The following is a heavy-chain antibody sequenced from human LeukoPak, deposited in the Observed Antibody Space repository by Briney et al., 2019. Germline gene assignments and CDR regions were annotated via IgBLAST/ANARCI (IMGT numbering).Heavy chain of an antibody. Sequence: GGSLRLSCASSGFSFRHYAMSWVRQAPTRGLELVSSLGGDDETFYADSVKGRFTLSRDDSRNTVFLHLNNLRVDDTAVYYCARASWISSADAVWWGQGTLVTVSS. J-gene: IGHJ4*02. CDR3: ARASWISSADAVW. CDR1: GFSFRHYA. CDR2: LGGDDET. D-gene: IGHD2-2*03. V-gene: IGHV3-23*01.